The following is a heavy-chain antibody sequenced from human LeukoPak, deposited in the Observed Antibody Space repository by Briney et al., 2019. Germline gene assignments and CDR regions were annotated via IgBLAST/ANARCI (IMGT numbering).Heavy chain of an antibody. CDR3: AKVPVVTTSYAFPRASVSWFDP. V-gene: IGHV3-23*01. D-gene: IGHD2-2*01. CDR2: ISGSGGST. Sequence: GGSLRLSCAASGFTFSSYAMSWVRQAPGKGLEWVSAISGSGGSTYYADSVKGRFTISRDNSKNTLYLQMNSLRAEDTAVYYCAKVPVVTTSYAFPRASVSWFDPWGQGTLATVSS. CDR1: GFTFSSYA. J-gene: IGHJ5*02.